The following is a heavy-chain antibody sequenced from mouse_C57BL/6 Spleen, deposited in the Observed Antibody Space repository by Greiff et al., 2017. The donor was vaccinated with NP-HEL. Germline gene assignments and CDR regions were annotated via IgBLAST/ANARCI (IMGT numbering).Heavy chain of an antibody. V-gene: IGHV1-19*01. D-gene: IGHD2-4*01. CDR3: ARKGYDYDEEKIDFDD. CDR1: GYTFTDYY. CDR2: INPYHGGT. Sequence: EVQLQQSGPVLVKPGASVKMSCKASGYTFTDYYMNWVQQSHGKSLEWIGVINPYHGGTSYNQKFKGKATLTVDKSSSTAYMELNSLTSEDSAVYYCARKGYDYDEEKIDFDDWGQGTTLTVSS. J-gene: IGHJ2*01.